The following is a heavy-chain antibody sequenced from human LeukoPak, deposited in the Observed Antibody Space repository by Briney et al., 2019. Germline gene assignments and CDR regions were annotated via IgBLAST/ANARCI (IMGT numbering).Heavy chain of an antibody. CDR3: ATATDYFDY. J-gene: IGHJ4*02. V-gene: IGHV3-30*03. Sequence: PGGSLRLSCAASGFTFSSYGMHWVRQAPGKGLEWVAVISYDGSNKYYADSVKGRFTISRDNSKNTLYLQMNSLRAEDTAVYCCATATDYFDYWGQGTLVTVSS. CDR1: GFTFSSYG. CDR2: ISYDGSNK.